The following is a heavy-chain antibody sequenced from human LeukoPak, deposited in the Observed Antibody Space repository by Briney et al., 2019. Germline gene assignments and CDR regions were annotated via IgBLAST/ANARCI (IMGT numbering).Heavy chain of an antibody. CDR2: ITASDSGT. V-gene: IGHV3-23*01. CDR1: GFTLSAYT. CDR3: ARGSSRDGYNP. J-gene: IGHJ5*02. D-gene: IGHD5-24*01. Sequence: GGSLGLSCAASGFTLSAYTMTWVRQTPGKGLEWVSFITASDSGTNYADSVKGRFTISRDKFKNTLYLKMNSLRAEDTAVYYCARGSSRDGYNPWGQGTLVTVSS.